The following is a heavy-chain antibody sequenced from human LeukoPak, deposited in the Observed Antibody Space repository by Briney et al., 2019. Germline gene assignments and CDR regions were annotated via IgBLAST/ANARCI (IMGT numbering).Heavy chain of an antibody. CDR3: ARGGFLEWVLGYMDV. J-gene: IGHJ6*03. CDR1: GYTFTSYG. Sequence: ASVKVSCKASGYTFTSYGISWVRQAPGQGLEWMGWVNTYNGNTNFAQKHQGRVTMTADTSTSTAYMELRSLISDDTAVYYCARGGFLEWVLGYMDVWGEGTTVTVSS. V-gene: IGHV1-18*01. D-gene: IGHD3-3*01. CDR2: VNTYNGNT.